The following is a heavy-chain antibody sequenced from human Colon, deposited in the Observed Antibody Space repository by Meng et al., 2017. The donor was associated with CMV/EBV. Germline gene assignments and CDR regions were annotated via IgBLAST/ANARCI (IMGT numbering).Heavy chain of an antibody. CDR3: TTDPSVVVVAATVYYYGMDV. D-gene: IGHD2-15*01. J-gene: IGHJ6*02. V-gene: IGHV3-15*01. Sequence: GESLKISCAASGFTFSNAWMSWVRQAPGKGLEWVGRIKSKTDGGTTDYAAPVKGRFTISRDDSKNTLYLQMTSLKPEDTAVYYCTTDPSVVVVAATVYYYGMDVWGQGTTVTVSS. CDR1: GFTFSNAW. CDR2: IKSKTDGGTT.